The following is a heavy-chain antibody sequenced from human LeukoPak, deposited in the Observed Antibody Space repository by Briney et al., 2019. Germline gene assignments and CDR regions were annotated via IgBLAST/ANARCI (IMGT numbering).Heavy chain of an antibody. CDR3: APAPYYYDSSGYRSYWYFDL. J-gene: IGHJ2*01. D-gene: IGHD3-22*01. CDR2: FDPEDGET. Sequence: ASVKVSCKVSGYTLTELSMHWVRQAPGKGLEWMGGFDPEDGETIYAEKFQGRVTMTEDTSTDTAYMELSSLRSEDTAVYYCAPAPYYYDSSGYRSYWYFDLWGRGTLVTVSS. V-gene: IGHV1-24*01. CDR1: GYTLTELS.